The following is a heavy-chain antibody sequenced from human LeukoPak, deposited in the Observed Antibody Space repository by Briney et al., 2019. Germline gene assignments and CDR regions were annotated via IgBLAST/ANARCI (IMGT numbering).Heavy chain of an antibody. V-gene: IGHV3-23*01. Sequence: PGGSLRLSCAASGFTFSTYPISWVRQARGKGLEWVSAIRYSGGSTYYADSVKGRFTISRDNSKNTLYLQMNSLRAEDTALYYCAKDSVRGYSGYGNDGFDIWGQGTMLSVSS. D-gene: IGHD5-12*01. CDR1: GFTFSTYP. J-gene: IGHJ3*02. CDR3: AKDSVRGYSGYGNDGFDI. CDR2: IRYSGGST.